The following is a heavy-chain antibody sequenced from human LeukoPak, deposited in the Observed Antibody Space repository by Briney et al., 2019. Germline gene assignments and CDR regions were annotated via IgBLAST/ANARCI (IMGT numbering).Heavy chain of an antibody. CDR1: GFTFGSYE. V-gene: IGHV3-48*03. D-gene: IGHD5-24*01. CDR3: ARRSGRRYEY. J-gene: IGHJ4*02. Sequence: GGSLRLYCAASGFTFGSYEMNWVRHAPGRGLEWVSHISGGGESTVYPDAVKGRFTISRDNAKNSLYLQMNSLRVEDTGVYYCARRSGRRYEYWGQGVLVTVSP. CDR2: ISGGGEST.